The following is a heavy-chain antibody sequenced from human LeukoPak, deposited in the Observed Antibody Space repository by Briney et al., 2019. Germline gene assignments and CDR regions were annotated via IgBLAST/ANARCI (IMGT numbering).Heavy chain of an antibody. D-gene: IGHD2-15*01. V-gene: IGHV3-23*01. CDR1: GFTFSSYA. Sequence: GGSLRLSCAASGFTFSSYAMSWVRQAPGKGLEWVSAISGSGGSTYYPDSVKGRFTISRDNSKNTLYLQMNSLRAEDTAVYYCAKSIVVVVAATAEFDYWGQGTLVTVSS. CDR2: ISGSGGST. J-gene: IGHJ4*02. CDR3: AKSIVVVVAATAEFDY.